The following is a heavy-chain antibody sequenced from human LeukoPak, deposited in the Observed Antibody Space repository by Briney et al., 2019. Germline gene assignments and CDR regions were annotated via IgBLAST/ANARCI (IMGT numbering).Heavy chain of an antibody. CDR3: AKDQFSSGLNWFDP. CDR1: GFPFSSYA. J-gene: IGHJ5*02. CDR2: ISGSGGST. Sequence: GGSLRLSCAASGFPFSSYAMSWVRQAPGKGLEWVSAISGSGGSTYYADSVKGRFTISRDNSKNTLYLQMNSLRAEDTAVYYCAKDQFSSGLNWFDPWGQGTLVTVSS. V-gene: IGHV3-23*01. D-gene: IGHD6-19*01.